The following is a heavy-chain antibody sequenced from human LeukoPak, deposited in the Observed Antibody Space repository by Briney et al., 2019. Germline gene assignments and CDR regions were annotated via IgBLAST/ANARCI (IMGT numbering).Heavy chain of an antibody. J-gene: IGHJ5*02. D-gene: IGHD5-12*01. CDR1: GYTFTGYY. Sequence: ASVKVSCKASGYTFTGYYMHWVRQAPGQGLEWMGWINPNSGGTNYAQKFQGRVTMTRDTSISTAYMELSRLRSDDTAVYYCARDIGGYDYVVDPWGQGTLVTVTS. V-gene: IGHV1-2*02. CDR2: INPNSGGT. CDR3: ARDIGGYDYVVDP.